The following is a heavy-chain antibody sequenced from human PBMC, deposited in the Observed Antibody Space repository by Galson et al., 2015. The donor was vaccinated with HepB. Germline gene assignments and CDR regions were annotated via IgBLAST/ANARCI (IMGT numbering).Heavy chain of an antibody. CDR2: ISSSSSYI. Sequence: SLRLSCAASGFTFSSYSMNWVRQAPGKGLEWVSSISSSSSYIYYADSVKGRFTISRDNAKNSLYLQMNSLRAEDTAVYYCARDPITSGRALKLLWFGESNPPYGMDVWGQGTTVTVSS. CDR1: GFTFSSYS. V-gene: IGHV3-21*01. J-gene: IGHJ6*02. CDR3: ARDPITSGRALKLLWFGESNPPYGMDV. D-gene: IGHD3-10*01.